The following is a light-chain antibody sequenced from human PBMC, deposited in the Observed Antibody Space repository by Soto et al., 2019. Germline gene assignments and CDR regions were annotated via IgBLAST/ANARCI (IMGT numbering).Light chain of an antibody. J-gene: IGLJ3*02. CDR2: KNN. CDR1: RSNVGANYD. V-gene: IGLV1-40*01. CDR3: QSYDNILSGPL. Sequence: QSVLTQRPSVSGAPGQTITISCTGSRSNVGANYDVHWYQVLPGAGPRLLIYKNNNRPSGVPDRFSGSKSGTSASLAITGLRAEDEADYYCQSYDNILSGPLFGGGTKLTVL.